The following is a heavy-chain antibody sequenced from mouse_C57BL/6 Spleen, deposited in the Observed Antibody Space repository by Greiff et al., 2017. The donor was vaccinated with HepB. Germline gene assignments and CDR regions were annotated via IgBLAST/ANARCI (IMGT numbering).Heavy chain of an antibody. CDR1: GYTFTDYY. Sequence: VQLQQSGPELVKPGASVKISCKASGYTFTDYYMNWVKQSHGKSLEWIGDINPNNGGTSYNQKFKGKATLTVDKSSSTAYMERRSLTSEDSAVYYCARMGEAMDYWGQGTSVTVSS. J-gene: IGHJ4*01. CDR3: ARMGEAMDY. V-gene: IGHV1-26*01. D-gene: IGHD4-1*01. CDR2: INPNNGGT.